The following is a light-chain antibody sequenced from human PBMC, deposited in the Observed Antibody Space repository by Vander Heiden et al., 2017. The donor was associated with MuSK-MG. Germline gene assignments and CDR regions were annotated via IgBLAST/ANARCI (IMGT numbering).Light chain of an antibody. CDR3: QQDNNCPRT. Sequence: EIMMTQSPATLSVSPGERATLSCRASQSVNTNLAWYQQKPGQAPRLLIYGASTGATGIPARFSGSGSGTEFTLTISSLQSEDFAVYYCQQDNNCPRTFGQGTKVEIK. CDR2: GAS. V-gene: IGKV3-15*01. CDR1: QSVNTN. J-gene: IGKJ1*01.